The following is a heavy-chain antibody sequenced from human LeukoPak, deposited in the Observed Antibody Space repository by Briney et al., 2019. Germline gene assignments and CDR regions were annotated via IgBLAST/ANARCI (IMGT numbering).Heavy chain of an antibody. CDR2: IYYSGST. CDR3: ARVAAYYKPFDP. D-gene: IGHD3-9*01. J-gene: IGHJ5*02. V-gene: IGHV4-59*01. Sequence: SETLSLTCTVSGGSISSYHWSWIRQPSGKGLEWIGHIYYSGSTNYNPSLKSRVTISVDTSKNQFSLKLSSVTAADTPVYYCARVAAYYKPFDPWGPGTLVTVSS. CDR1: GGSISSYH.